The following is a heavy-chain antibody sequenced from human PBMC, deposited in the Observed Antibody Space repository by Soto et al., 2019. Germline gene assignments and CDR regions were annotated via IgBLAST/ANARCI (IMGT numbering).Heavy chain of an antibody. V-gene: IGHV4-39*02. Sequence: QLLESGPGLVKPSETLSLTCTVSGGSISSSSYYWGWIRQPPGKGLEWIGSIYYSGSTYYNPSLKSRVTISVDTSKNQFSLKLSSVTAADTAVYYCAREILRAVAGNWGQGTLVTVSS. CDR3: AREILRAVAGN. J-gene: IGHJ4*02. CDR2: IYYSGST. CDR1: GGSISSSSYY. D-gene: IGHD6-19*01.